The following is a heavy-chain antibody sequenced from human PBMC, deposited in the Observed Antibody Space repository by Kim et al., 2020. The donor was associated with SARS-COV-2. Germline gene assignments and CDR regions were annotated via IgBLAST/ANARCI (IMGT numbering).Heavy chain of an antibody. Sequence: SETLSLTCAVYGGSFSGYYWSWIRQPPGKGLEWIGEINHSGSTNYNPSLKSRVTISVDTSKNQFSLKLSSVTAADTAVYYCARENIWFGENLNWFDPWGQGTLVTVSS. V-gene: IGHV4-34*01. D-gene: IGHD3-10*01. J-gene: IGHJ5*02. CDR3: ARENIWFGENLNWFDP. CDR1: GGSFSGYY. CDR2: INHSGST.